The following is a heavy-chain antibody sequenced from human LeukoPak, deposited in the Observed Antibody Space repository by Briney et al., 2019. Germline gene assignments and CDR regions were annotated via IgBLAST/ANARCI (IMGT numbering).Heavy chain of an antibody. Sequence: CETLTLTCTVSGGSISTYYWSWIRQPPGKGLEWIGFIYYSGSTNYNPSLKNRVTISVDTSKNQFSLKLSSVTAADTAVYSCARQDSSGGDYFDYWGESILVSVSP. CDR3: ARQDSSGGDYFDY. CDR2: IYYSGST. J-gene: IGHJ4*02. D-gene: IGHD6-19*01. V-gene: IGHV4-59*01. CDR1: GGSISTYY.